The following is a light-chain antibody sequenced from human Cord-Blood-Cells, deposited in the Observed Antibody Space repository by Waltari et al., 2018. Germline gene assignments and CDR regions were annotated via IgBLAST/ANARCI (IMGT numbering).Light chain of an antibody. CDR2: DVS. CDR1: SSDVGGYNY. Sequence: QSVLTQPASVSGSPGPSITISCTGTSSDVGGYNYVSWYQQHPGKAPKHMIYDVSNRPAGVSNRFSGSKSGNTASLTISGLQAEDEADYYCSSYTSSSTYVFGTGTKVTVL. CDR3: SSYTSSSTYV. J-gene: IGLJ1*01. V-gene: IGLV2-14*01.